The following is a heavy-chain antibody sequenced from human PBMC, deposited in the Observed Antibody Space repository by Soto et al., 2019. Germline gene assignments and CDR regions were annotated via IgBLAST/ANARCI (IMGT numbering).Heavy chain of an antibody. CDR1: GFTFSSYA. V-gene: IGHV3-23*01. Sequence: LRLSCAASGFTFSSYAMSWVRQAPGKGLEWVSAISGSGGSTYYADSVKGRFTISRDNSKNTLYLQMNSLRAEDTAVYYCAKEYCSSTSCWDYYYGMDVWGQGTTVTVPS. D-gene: IGHD2-2*01. CDR3: AKEYCSSTSCWDYYYGMDV. CDR2: ISGSGGST. J-gene: IGHJ6*02.